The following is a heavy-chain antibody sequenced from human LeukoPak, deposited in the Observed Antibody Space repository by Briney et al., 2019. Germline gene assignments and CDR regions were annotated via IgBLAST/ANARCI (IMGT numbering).Heavy chain of an antibody. CDR3: ARQTIRGVIASPFDY. D-gene: IGHD3-10*01. V-gene: IGHV5-51*01. J-gene: IGHJ4*02. Sequence: GESLKISWKGSGYTFTNYWIALVRQLPGKGLEWMGVIYPGDSDTRYSPPFQGQVTISADKSITTAYLQWNSLKASDTAMYYCARQTIRGVIASPFDYWGQGTLVTVSS. CDR2: IYPGDSDT. CDR1: GYTFTNYW.